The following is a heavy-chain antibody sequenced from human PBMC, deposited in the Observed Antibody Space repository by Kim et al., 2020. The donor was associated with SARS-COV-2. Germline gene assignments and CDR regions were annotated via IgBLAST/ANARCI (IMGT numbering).Heavy chain of an antibody. V-gene: IGHV3-23*01. Sequence: ADSVKARFTIARDNSENTLYLQMNSLGAEDTALYYCAKDLYDSSGSRYDYWGQGTLVTVSS. CDR3: AKDLYDSSGSRYDY. D-gene: IGHD3-22*01. J-gene: IGHJ4*02.